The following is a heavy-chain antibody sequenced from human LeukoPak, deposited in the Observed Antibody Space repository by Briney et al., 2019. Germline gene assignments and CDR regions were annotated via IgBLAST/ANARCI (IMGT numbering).Heavy chain of an antibody. CDR3: ARGDGFNDAEYLQH. Sequence: GGSLRLSCAASGFTFSSYGMHWVRQAPGKGLEWVAVIWYDGSNKYYGDSVKGRFTISRDNSKKTLYLQMNSLRVEDTAVYYCARGDGFNDAEYLQHRGQGTLVTVS. CDR2: IWYDGSNK. CDR1: GFTFSSYG. J-gene: IGHJ1*01. V-gene: IGHV3-33*01.